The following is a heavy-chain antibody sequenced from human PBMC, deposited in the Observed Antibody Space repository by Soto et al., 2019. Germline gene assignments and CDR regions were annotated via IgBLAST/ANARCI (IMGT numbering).Heavy chain of an antibody. Sequence: ASVKVSCKASGYTFSSFGINWVRQAPGQGLEWVGWVSVYNDDTKYAQNFQGRVGLTTDTSTSTTYMEVGSLRSDDTAVYYCARTCRSGGSCYHEYWGEGTLVTVSS. J-gene: IGHJ4*02. CDR3: ARTCRSGGSCYHEY. CDR1: GYTFSSFG. CDR2: VSVYNDDT. D-gene: IGHD2-15*01. V-gene: IGHV1-18*01.